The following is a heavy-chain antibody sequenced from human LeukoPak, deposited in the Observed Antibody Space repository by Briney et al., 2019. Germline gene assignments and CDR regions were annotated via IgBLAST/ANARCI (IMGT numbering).Heavy chain of an antibody. Sequence: PGGSLGLSCAASRFTFSSYSMNWVRQAPGKGLEWVSSISSGSSYIYYADSVKGRFTISRDNAKNSLYLQMNSLRAEDTAVYYCARDQPLLPKDYWGQGTLDTVSS. CDR3: ARDQPLLPKDY. CDR2: ISSGSSYI. D-gene: IGHD2-15*01. V-gene: IGHV3-21*01. J-gene: IGHJ4*02. CDR1: RFTFSSYS.